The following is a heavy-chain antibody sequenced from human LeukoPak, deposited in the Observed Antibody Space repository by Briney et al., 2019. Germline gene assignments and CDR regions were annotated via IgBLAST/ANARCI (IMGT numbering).Heavy chain of an antibody. Sequence: SETLSLTCTVSGGSISNYHWSWIRQPAGKGLEWIGQIHTSGSTNYNPPLKSRVAMSIDTTEDQVSLTIRSVTAADTAFYYCARRDISSGWSFDYWGQGTLVTVSS. V-gene: IGHV4-4*07. CDR1: GGSISNYH. CDR2: IHTSGST. J-gene: IGHJ4*02. D-gene: IGHD6-19*01. CDR3: ARRDISSGWSFDY.